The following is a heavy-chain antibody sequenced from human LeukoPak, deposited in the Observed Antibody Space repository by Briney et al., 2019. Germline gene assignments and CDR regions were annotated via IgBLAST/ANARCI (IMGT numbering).Heavy chain of an antibody. V-gene: IGHV4-39*07. D-gene: IGHD3-22*01. CDR3: ARVRIEYYDSSGYPDAFDI. CDR2: IYHSGST. Sequence: SETLSLSCTVSGGSISSGSYYWGWIRQPPGKGLEWIGSIYHSGSTYYNPSLKSRVTISVDASKNQFSLKLSSVTAADTAVYYCARVRIEYYDSSGYPDAFDIWGQGTMVTVSS. CDR1: GGSISSGSYY. J-gene: IGHJ3*02.